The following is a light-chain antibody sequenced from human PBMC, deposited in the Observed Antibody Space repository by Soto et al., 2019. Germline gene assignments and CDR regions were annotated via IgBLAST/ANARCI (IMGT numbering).Light chain of an antibody. CDR1: NIGTKS. J-gene: IGLJ1*01. CDR3: QVWDSSSDHYV. CDR2: DDS. V-gene: IGLV3-21*02. Sequence: SYKLTQPPSVSVAPGQTARLTCGGDNIGTKSVHWYQQKPGQAPVLVVYDDSDRPSGIPERFSGSNSGTTATLTISRVEAGDEADYYCQVWDSSSDHYVFGTATKLTVL.